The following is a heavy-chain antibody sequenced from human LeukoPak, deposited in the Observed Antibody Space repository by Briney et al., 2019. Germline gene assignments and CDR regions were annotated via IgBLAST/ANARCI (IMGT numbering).Heavy chain of an antibody. CDR3: ARDGGYYYDSSGYFI. CDR1: GGTFSSYA. V-gene: IGHV1-2*02. D-gene: IGHD3-22*01. CDR2: INPNSGGT. Sequence: ASVKVSCKASGGTFSSYAISWVRQAPGQGLEWMGWINPNSGGTNYAQKFQGRVTMTRDTSISTAYMELSRLRSDDTAVYYCARDGGYYYDSSGYFIWGQGTMVTVSS. J-gene: IGHJ3*02.